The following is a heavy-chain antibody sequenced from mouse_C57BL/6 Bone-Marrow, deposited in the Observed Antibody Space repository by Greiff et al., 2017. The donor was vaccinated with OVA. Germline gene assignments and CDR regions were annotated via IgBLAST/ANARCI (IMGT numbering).Heavy chain of an antibody. J-gene: IGHJ3*01. CDR2: IRSKSNNYAT. CDR1: GFSFNTYA. V-gene: IGHV10-1*01. Sequence: EVMLVESGGGLVQPKGSLKLSCAASGFSFNTYAMNWVRQAPGKGLEWVARIRSKSNNYATYYADSVKDRFTISRDDSESMLYLQMNNLKTEDTAMYYCVRHGRLRPLLFAYWGQGTLVTVSA. D-gene: IGHD2-4*01. CDR3: VRHGRLRPLLFAY.